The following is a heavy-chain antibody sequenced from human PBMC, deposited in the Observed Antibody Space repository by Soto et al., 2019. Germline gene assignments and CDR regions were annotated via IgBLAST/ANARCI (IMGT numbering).Heavy chain of an antibody. J-gene: IGHJ4*02. CDR1: GGTFSSYA. V-gene: IGHV1-69*01. CDR2: IIPIFGTA. D-gene: IGHD6-13*01. CDR3: ARGGIAAAGTTMDY. Sequence: QVQLVQSGAEVKKPGSSVKVSCKASGGTFSSYAISWVRQAPGQGLEWMGGIIPIFGTANYAQKFQGRVTITADESTRTAYMELSSLRSEDTAVYYCARGGIAAAGTTMDYWGQGTLVTVSS.